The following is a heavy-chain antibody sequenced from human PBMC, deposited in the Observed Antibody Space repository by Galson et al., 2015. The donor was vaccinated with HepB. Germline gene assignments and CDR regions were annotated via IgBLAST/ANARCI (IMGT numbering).Heavy chain of an antibody. CDR3: ARDSPYGSGSYYRKNTHDY. CDR1: GYTFTSYG. Sequence: SVKVSCKASGYTFTSYGISWVRQAPGQGLEWMGWISAYNGNTNYAQKLQGRVTMTTDTSTSTAYMELRSLRSDDTAVYYCARDSPYGSGSYYRKNTHDYWGQGTLVTVSS. CDR2: ISAYNGNT. D-gene: IGHD3-10*01. J-gene: IGHJ4*02. V-gene: IGHV1-18*04.